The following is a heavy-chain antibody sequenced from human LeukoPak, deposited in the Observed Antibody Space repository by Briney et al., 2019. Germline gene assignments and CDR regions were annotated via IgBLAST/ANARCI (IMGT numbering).Heavy chain of an antibody. CDR2: ISWNSGSI. CDR1: GITFDDYA. Sequence: GGSLRLSCAASGITFDDYAMHWVRQAPGKGLEWVSGISWNSGSIGYADSVKGRFTISRDNAKNSLYLQMNSLRAEDTALYYCTKASYDILTAVIDYWGQGTLVTVSS. J-gene: IGHJ4*02. V-gene: IGHV3-9*01. D-gene: IGHD3-9*01. CDR3: TKASYDILTAVIDY.